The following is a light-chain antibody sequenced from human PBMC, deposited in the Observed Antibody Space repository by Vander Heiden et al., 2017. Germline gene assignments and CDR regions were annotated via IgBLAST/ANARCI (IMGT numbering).Light chain of an antibody. Sequence: DIQLTQSPSSVSASVGDRVTITCRASQHISSWLAWYQQKPGKAPKLLIYVASSFQSGVPSTFSGSRSGTDFTLTISRLQPEDFATSYCQQANSYPLTFGGGTKVEIK. J-gene: IGKJ4*01. CDR2: VAS. V-gene: IGKV1-12*01. CDR3: QQANSYPLT. CDR1: QHISSW.